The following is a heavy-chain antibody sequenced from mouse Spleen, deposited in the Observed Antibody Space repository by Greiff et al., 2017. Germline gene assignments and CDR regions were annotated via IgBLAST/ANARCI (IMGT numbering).Heavy chain of an antibody. Sequence: EVQRVESGGGLVKLGGSLKLSCAASGFTFSSYAMSWVRQTPEKRLEWVATISSGGGNTYYPDSVKGRFTISRDNAKNTLYLQMSSLKSEDTAMYYCARHWRGYYYGSSYVDFYAMDYWGQGTSVTVSS. CDR1: GFTFSSYA. CDR3: ARHWRGYYYGSSYVDFYAMDY. J-gene: IGHJ4*01. CDR2: ISSGGGNT. D-gene: IGHD1-1*01. V-gene: IGHV5-9-3*01.